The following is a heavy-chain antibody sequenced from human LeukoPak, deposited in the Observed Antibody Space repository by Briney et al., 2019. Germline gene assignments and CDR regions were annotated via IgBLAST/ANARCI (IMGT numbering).Heavy chain of an antibody. V-gene: IGHV4-38-2*02. CDR2: IYHSGST. J-gene: IGHJ4*02. Sequence: SETLSLTCTVSGYSISSGYYWGWIRQPPGKGLEWIGSIYHSGSTYYNPSLKSRVTMSVDTSKNQFSLKLSSVTAADTAVYYCARDRYYYDSSGPLDYWGQGTLVTVSS. CDR3: ARDRYYYDSSGPLDY. CDR1: GYSISSGYY. D-gene: IGHD3-22*01.